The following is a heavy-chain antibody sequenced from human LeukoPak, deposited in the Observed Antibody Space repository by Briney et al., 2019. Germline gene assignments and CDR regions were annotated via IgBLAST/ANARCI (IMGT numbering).Heavy chain of an antibody. CDR1: GYTFTSCG. CDR3: ARDTTLGYCSSTSCTDGRAGFDY. CDR2: ISAYNGNT. J-gene: IGHJ4*02. D-gene: IGHD2-2*01. V-gene: IGHV1-18*01. Sequence: ASVKVSCKASGYTFTSCGISWVRQAPGQGLEWMGWISAYNGNTNYAQKLQGRVTMTTDTSTSTAYMELRSLRSDDTAVYYCARDTTLGYCSSTSCTDGRAGFDYWGQGTLVTVSS.